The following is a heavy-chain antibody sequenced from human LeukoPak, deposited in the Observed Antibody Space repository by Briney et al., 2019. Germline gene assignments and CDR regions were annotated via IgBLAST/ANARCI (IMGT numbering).Heavy chain of an antibody. CDR2: INSISNEI. Sequence: GGSLRLSCAVCGFSFSAYSINWVRQAPGKGLEWVSYINSISNEIWYADSVKGRFTISIDNAKNSLLLQMNGLRDEDTAAYYCARDTRYAFDIWGQGTMVTVSS. V-gene: IGHV3-48*02. CDR3: ARDTRYAFDI. D-gene: IGHD3-3*01. CDR1: GFSFSAYS. J-gene: IGHJ3*02.